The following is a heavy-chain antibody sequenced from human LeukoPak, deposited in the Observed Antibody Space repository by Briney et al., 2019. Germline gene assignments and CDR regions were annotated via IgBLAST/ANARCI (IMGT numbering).Heavy chain of an antibody. V-gene: IGHV4-34*01. CDR1: GGSFSGYY. CDR3: ARGGGLRPYDAFGI. Sequence: SETLSLTCAVYGGSFSGYYWSWIRQPPGKGLEWIGEINHSGSTNYNPSLKSRVTISVDTSKNQFSLKLSSVTAADTAVYYCARGGGLRPYDAFGIWGQGTMVTVSS. J-gene: IGHJ3*02. CDR2: INHSGST. D-gene: IGHD3-16*01.